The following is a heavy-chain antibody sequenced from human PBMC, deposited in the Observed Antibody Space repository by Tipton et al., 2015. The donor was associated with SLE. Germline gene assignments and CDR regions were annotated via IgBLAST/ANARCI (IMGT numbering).Heavy chain of an antibody. CDR1: GGSISSSYY. CDR3: ATSPLTL. D-gene: IGHD2-2*01. Sequence: TLSLTCTVSGGSISSSYYWGWIRQSPGKGLEWIVSISYTGSTYYNPSLKSRVTISVDMSKNQFSLKLTSVTAADTAVYYCATSPLTLWGQGTLVTVSS. CDR2: ISYTGST. J-gene: IGHJ4*02. V-gene: IGHV4-39*07.